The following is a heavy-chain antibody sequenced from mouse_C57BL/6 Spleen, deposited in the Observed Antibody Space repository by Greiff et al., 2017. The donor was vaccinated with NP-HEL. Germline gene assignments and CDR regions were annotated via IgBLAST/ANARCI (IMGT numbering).Heavy chain of an antibody. CDR3: ARHYYGSSYYFDS. D-gene: IGHD1-1*01. J-gene: IGHJ2*01. V-gene: IGHV5-6*02. CDR2: ISSGGSYT. Sequence: DVMLVESGGDLVKPGGSLKLSCAASGFTFSSYGMSWVRQTPDKRLEWVATISSGGSYTYSPDSVKGRFTISRDNAKNTLYLQLSSLKSEDTAMYYCARHYYGSSYYFDSWGQGTTLTVSS. CDR1: GFTFSSYG.